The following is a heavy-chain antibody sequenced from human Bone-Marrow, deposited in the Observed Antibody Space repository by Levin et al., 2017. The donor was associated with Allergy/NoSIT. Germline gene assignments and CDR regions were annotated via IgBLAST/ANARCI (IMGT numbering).Heavy chain of an antibody. D-gene: IGHD3-22*01. CDR1: GFTFNMYW. J-gene: IGHJ3*02. CDR2: INSDASST. V-gene: IGHV3-74*01. Sequence: ASVKVSCAASGFTFNMYWMHWVRQAPGKGLVWVSRINSDASSTSYADSVKGRFSISRDNAKNTVYLQMNSLRAEDSAVYYGARVGRYDTNNCDRWWGAFDIWGQGTKVTVSS. CDR3: ARVGRYDTNNCDRWWGAFDI.